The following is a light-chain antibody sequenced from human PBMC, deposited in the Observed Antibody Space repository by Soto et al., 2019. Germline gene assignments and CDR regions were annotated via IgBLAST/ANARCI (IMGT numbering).Light chain of an antibody. J-gene: IGKJ1*01. Sequence: EIVLTQSPGTLSLSPGERATLSCRASQSVSSSYLAWYQQKPVQAPRLLIYATSSRATGIPDRFSGSGSGTDFTLTISRLEPEDFAVYYCQQYGSSPWTFGQGTKVDIK. V-gene: IGKV3-20*01. CDR1: QSVSSSY. CDR2: ATS. CDR3: QQYGSSPWT.